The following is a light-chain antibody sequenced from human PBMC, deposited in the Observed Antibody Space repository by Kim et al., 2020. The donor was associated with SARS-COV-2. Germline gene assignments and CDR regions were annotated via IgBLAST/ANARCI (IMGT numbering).Light chain of an antibody. Sequence: GQSVTTSCTGTNSDVGSFNYVSWSQQYPGKAPKLIIYDIDKRPSGVPDRFSGSKSGSTASLTISGIQADDEADYYCCSYAGRYTFVFGGGTQLTVL. CDR3: CSYAGRYTFV. CDR2: DID. CDR1: NSDVGSFNY. V-gene: IGLV2-11*01. J-gene: IGLJ2*01.